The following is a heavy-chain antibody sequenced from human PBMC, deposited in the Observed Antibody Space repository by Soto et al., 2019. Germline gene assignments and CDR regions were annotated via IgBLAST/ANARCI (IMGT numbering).Heavy chain of an antibody. CDR3: ARVYDSSGCYYVGYLGMDV. CDR2: IIPIFGTA. Sequence: ASVKVSCKASGGTFSSYAISWVRQAPGQGLEWMGGIIPIFGTANYAQKFQGRVTITADKSTSTAYMELSSLRSEDTAVYYCARVYDSSGCYYVGYLGMDVWGQGTTVTVS. D-gene: IGHD3-22*01. J-gene: IGHJ6*02. V-gene: IGHV1-69*06. CDR1: GGTFSSYA.